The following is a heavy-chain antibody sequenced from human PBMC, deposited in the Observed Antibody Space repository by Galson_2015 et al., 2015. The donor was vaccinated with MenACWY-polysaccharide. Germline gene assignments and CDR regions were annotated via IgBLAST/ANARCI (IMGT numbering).Heavy chain of an antibody. CDR1: GFTFSNHA. D-gene: IGHD1-26*01. V-gene: IGHV3-23*01. CDR3: ANRLVGALY. Sequence: SLRLSCAASGFTFSNHAMTWVRQAPGRGLEWVSAISGSGGSPYYADSVKGRFTISRDNSKNKLYLQMNSLRVEDTAVYYCANRLVGALYWGQGTLVTVSS. CDR2: ISGSGGSP. J-gene: IGHJ4*02.